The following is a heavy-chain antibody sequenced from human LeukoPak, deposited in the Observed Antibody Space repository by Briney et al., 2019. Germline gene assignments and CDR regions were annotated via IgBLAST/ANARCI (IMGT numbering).Heavy chain of an antibody. D-gene: IGHD3-10*01. V-gene: IGHV4-59*01. CDR2: IYYSGST. CDR1: GGSISSYY. CDR3: ARSAYYGSGSIDWFDP. Sequence: KPSETLSLTCTVSGGSISSYYWSWIRQPPGKGLEWIGYIYYSGSTNYNPSLKSRVTVSVDTSKNQFSLKLSSVTAADTAVYYCARSAYYGSGSIDWFDPWGQGTLVTVSS. J-gene: IGHJ5*02.